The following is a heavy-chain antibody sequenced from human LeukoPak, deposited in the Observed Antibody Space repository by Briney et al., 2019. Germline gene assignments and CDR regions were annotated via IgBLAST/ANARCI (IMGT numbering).Heavy chain of an antibody. CDR3: ARGGFCGRGYPASFDY. D-gene: IGHD2-21*01. V-gene: IGHV4-59*12. CDR1: GDSISGSY. J-gene: IGHJ5*01. Sequence: SETLSLTCTVSGDSISGSYWTWIRQPPGKGLEWIGDIYYSGSINYNPSLKSRITISVDTSRNQFSLKLNSVTAADTAVYYCARGGFCGRGYPASFDYWGQGTMVTVSS. CDR2: IYYSGSI.